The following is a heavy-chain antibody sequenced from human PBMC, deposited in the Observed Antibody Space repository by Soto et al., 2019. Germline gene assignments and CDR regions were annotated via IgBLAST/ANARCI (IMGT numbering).Heavy chain of an antibody. CDR2: IWYDGSNK. CDR3: ARERRRYCSSTSCYGFDY. D-gene: IGHD2-2*01. CDR1: GFTFSSYG. Sequence: QVQLVESGGGVVQPGRSLRLSCAASGFTFSSYGMHWVRQAPGKGLEWVAVIWYDGSNKYYADSVKGRFTISRDNSKNTLYLQMNSLRAEDTAVYYCARERRRYCSSTSCYGFDYWGQGTLVTVSS. V-gene: IGHV3-33*01. J-gene: IGHJ4*02.